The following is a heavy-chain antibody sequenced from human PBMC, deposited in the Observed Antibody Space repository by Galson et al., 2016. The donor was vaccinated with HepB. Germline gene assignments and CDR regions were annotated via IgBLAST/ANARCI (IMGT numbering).Heavy chain of an antibody. D-gene: IGHD1-26*01. CDR2: INHSGIT. CDR3: ARGRRAWAPLRGSNYFDY. V-gene: IGHV4-34*01. J-gene: IGHJ4*02. Sequence: ETLSLTCAVYGGSFSGYYWSWIRQPPGKGLEWIGEINHSGITDYNPSLKRRVTISVDTSKNQFTLKLSSVTAADTVVYYCARGRRAWAPLRGSNYFDYWGQGTLVTVSS. CDR1: GGSFSGYY.